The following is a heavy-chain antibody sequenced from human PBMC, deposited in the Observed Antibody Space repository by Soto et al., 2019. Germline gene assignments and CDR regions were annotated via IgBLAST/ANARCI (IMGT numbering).Heavy chain of an antibody. Sequence: PSETLSLTCTVAGGSVSSGSYYWSWIRQPPGKGLEWIGYIYYSGSTNYNPSLKSRVTISVDTSKNQFSLKLSSVTAADTAVYYCARDRKVVDTAMEYYYYYYGMDVWGQGTTVTVSS. D-gene: IGHD5-18*01. CDR3: ARDRKVVDTAMEYYYYYYGMDV. J-gene: IGHJ6*02. CDR1: GGSVSSGSYY. V-gene: IGHV4-61*01. CDR2: IYYSGST.